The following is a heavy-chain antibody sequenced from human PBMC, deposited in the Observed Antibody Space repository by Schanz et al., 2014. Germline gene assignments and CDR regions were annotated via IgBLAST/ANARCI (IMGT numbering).Heavy chain of an antibody. CDR3: ARDKGGLIPFDY. J-gene: IGHJ4*02. V-gene: IGHV3-7*01. CDR2: MNQDGSVK. Sequence: VQLVESGGGVAQPGGSLRLSCAASGFSFSGYGMHWVRQAPGKGLEWVANMNQDGSVKNYVDSVKGRFTISRDNAKNSLYLQMNSLRAEDTAVYYCARDKGGLIPFDYWGQGTLVAVSS. CDR1: GFSFSGYG. D-gene: IGHD2-15*01.